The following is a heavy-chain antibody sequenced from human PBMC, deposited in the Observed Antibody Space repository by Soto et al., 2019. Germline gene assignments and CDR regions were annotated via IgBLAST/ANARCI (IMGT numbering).Heavy chain of an antibody. Sequence: GVALRLSFAASGFPFSDYWMGWVRPAPGKGPEWVANIKFDGSEKQYVDSVKGRFSISRDNSRNSLFLQMNSLRAGDTAVYYCVKDGGYCSSTTCYSPRNHYFDSWGQGTLVSVSS. J-gene: IGHJ4*02. V-gene: IGHV3-7*03. CDR2: IKFDGSEK. CDR3: VKDGGYCSSTTCYSPRNHYFDS. D-gene: IGHD2-2*01. CDR1: GFPFSDYW.